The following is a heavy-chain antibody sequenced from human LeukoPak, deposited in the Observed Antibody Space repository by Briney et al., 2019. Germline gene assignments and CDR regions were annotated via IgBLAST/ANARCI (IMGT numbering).Heavy chain of an antibody. D-gene: IGHD4-23*01. V-gene: IGHV3-7*01. Sequence: GRSLRLSCAASGFTFSRYAMHWVRQAPGKGLEWVARIKQDGSEKHYVDSVKGRFTISRDNAKNSVYLQMNTLRAEDTAVYYCARYIETPRRDLDYWGQGTLVTVSS. CDR1: GFTFSRYA. CDR3: ARYIETPRRDLDY. CDR2: IKQDGSEK. J-gene: IGHJ4*02.